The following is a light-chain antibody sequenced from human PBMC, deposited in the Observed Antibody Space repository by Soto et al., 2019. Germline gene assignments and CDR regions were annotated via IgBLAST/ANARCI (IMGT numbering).Light chain of an antibody. CDR2: EVS. Sequence: QSALTQPASVSGSPGQSITISCTGTSSDVGSHNLVSWYQHHPGQAPKLMIYEVSEPPLGVSARFSASKSGNTASLTISGLQAEDEADYYCCSYGGSRAVFGGGTQLTVL. V-gene: IGLV2-23*02. CDR1: SSDVGSHNL. CDR3: CSYGGSRAV. J-gene: IGLJ7*01.